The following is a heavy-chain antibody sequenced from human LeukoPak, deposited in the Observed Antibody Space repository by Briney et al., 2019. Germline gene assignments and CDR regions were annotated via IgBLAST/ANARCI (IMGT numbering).Heavy chain of an antibody. D-gene: IGHD3-10*01. Sequence: GGSLRLSCAASGFTFSSYAMHWVRQAPGKGLEWVSAISGSGGSTYYADSVKGRFTISRDNAKNSLYLQMNSLRAEDTAVYYCARDPSRYYYGSGSSWFDPWGQGTLVTVSS. V-gene: IGHV3-21*01. CDR2: ISGSGGST. CDR3: ARDPSRYYYGSGSSWFDP. J-gene: IGHJ5*02. CDR1: GFTFSSYA.